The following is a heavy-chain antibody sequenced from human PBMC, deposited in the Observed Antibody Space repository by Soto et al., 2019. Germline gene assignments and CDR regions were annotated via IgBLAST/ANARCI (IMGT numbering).Heavy chain of an antibody. CDR2: ISSSSSYI. CDR1: GFTFSSYS. J-gene: IGHJ4*02. Sequence: GGSLRLSCAASGFTFSSYSMNWVRQAPGKGLEWVSSISSSSSYIYYADSVKGRFTISRDNAKNSLYLQMNSLRAEDTAVYYCARAPGGIIAAADDYWGQGTLVTVSS. D-gene: IGHD6-13*01. CDR3: ARAPGGIIAAADDY. V-gene: IGHV3-21*01.